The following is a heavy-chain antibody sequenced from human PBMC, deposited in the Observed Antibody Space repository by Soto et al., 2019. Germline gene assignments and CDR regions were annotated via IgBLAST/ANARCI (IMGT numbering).Heavy chain of an antibody. CDR2: INGGNGNT. J-gene: IGHJ5*02. CDR1: GYTFTSYA. V-gene: IGHV1-3*01. Sequence: ASVKVSCKASGYTFTSYAMHWVRQAPGQRLEWMGWINGGNGNTKYSQKFQGRVTITRDTSASPAYMELGGVISESTTVYNCARDNCYICGYYGGPYDGYDPRRQGAPVPASS. D-gene: IGHD3-3*01. CDR3: ARDNCYICGYYGGPYDGYDP.